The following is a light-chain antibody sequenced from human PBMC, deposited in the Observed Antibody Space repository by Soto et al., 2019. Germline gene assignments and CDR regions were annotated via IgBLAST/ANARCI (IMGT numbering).Light chain of an antibody. V-gene: IGLV2-23*01. CDR3: CSFAHINTVV. CDR2: EGS. CDR1: SSDVGYYNL. Sequence: QSALTQPASVSGSPGQSITISCTGTSSDVGYYNLVSWYQQYPGKAPKLMIYEGSKRPSGVSDRFSGSKSGNTASLTISGLQAEDEADYHCCSFAHINTVVFGGGTKVTVL. J-gene: IGLJ3*02.